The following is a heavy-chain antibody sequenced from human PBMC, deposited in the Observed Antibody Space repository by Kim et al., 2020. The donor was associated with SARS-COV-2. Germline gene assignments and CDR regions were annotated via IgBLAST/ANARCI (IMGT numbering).Heavy chain of an antibody. CDR1: GFTFSDYY. V-gene: IGHV3-72*01. Sequence: GGSLRLSCAASGFTFSDYYIDWVRQAPGKGLEWVCRIRNKVYSDTTEYDASVKGRFIVSRDDSKNSAYLQMNSLKTEDTAMYYCARVAYRSGWGDYWGLGTLVTVSS. J-gene: IGHJ4*02. D-gene: IGHD5-18*01. CDR3: ARVAYRSGWGDY. CDR2: IRNKVYSDTT.